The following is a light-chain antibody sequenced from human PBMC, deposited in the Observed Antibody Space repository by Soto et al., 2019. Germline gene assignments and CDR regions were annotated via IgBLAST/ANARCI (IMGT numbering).Light chain of an antibody. Sequence: DIQMTQSPSTLSASVGDRVTITCRASQSVSDWLAWYQQKPGKAPNLLIYRASHLESGVPSRFSGSGSGTEFFLTISSLQPDDFVTYYCQQYTSYSVTFGQGTKVEIK. CDR2: RAS. V-gene: IGKV1-5*03. J-gene: IGKJ1*01. CDR3: QQYTSYSVT. CDR1: QSVSDW.